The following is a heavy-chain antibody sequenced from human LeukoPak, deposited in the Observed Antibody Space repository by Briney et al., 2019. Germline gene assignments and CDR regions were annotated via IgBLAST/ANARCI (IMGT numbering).Heavy chain of an antibody. CDR1: GGSISSYY. CDR3: ARGLPLGHFDY. CDR2: IYYSGST. Sequence: SETLSLTCTVSGGSISSYYWSWIRQPPGKGLEWIGYIYYSGSTNYNPSLKSRVTISVDTSKNQFSLKLSSVTAADTAVYCCARGLPLGHFDYWGQGTLVTVSS. D-gene: IGHD3-16*01. V-gene: IGHV4-59*01. J-gene: IGHJ4*02.